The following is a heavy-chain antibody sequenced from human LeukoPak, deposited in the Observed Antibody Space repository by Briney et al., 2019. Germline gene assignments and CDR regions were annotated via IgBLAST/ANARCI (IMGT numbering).Heavy chain of an antibody. V-gene: IGHV4-39*01. Sequence: PSETLSLTCTFSGGSINSHTYYWGWIRQPPGKVLEWIGHIYYSGSTYSNACLQSRVSIFIGTSENQFSLSLRSVSTADRAVYYCARMLRGVILVPSCYAYHMDVWGKGTTVTVSS. CDR1: GGSINSHTYY. CDR2: IYYSGST. J-gene: IGHJ6*03. D-gene: IGHD3-10*01. CDR3: ARMLRGVILVPSCYAYHMDV.